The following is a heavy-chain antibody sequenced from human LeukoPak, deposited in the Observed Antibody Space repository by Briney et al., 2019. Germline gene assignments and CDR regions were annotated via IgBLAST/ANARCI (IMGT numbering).Heavy chain of an antibody. D-gene: IGHD2-15*01. CDR3: ARLSSVTYCSGGSCSRGGYDY. Sequence: SETLSLTCTVSGASITSSPYYWGWTRPAPGNALEWIANIYYSGTTAYNPSLKSRVTISVDTPNDQFSLELTSVTAADTAVYYCARLSSVTYCSGGSCSRGGYDYWGQGTLVTVSS. J-gene: IGHJ4*02. CDR2: IYYSGTT. V-gene: IGHV4-39*01. CDR1: GASITSSPYY.